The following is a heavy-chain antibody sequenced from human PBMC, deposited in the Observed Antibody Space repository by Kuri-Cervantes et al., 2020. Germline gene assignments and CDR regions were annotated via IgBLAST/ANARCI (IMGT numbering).Heavy chain of an antibody. V-gene: IGHV3-11*01. J-gene: IGHJ5*02. CDR3: ARTWIQLWLGWFDP. D-gene: IGHD5-18*01. Sequence: GGSLRLSCAATGFTFSDYYMSWIRQAPGKGLEWVSYISSSGSTIYYADSVKGRFTISRDNAKNSLYLQMNSLRSEDTAVYYCARTWIQLWLGWFDPWGQGTLVTVSS. CDR2: ISSSGSTI. CDR1: GFTFSDYY.